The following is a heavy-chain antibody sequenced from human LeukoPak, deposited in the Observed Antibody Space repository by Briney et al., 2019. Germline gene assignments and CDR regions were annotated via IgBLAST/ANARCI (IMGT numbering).Heavy chain of an antibody. Sequence: SETLSLTCSVSGHSISSGYYWGWIRQPPGKGLEWIGTMYHRGSTYYNPSLKGRVTMSGDTSKNHFSLKLSSVIAADAAVYYCARHRGDNSNPRYYFYYMDVWGKGTTVTVSS. CDR1: GHSISSGYY. CDR2: MYHRGST. J-gene: IGHJ6*03. D-gene: IGHD4-11*01. CDR3: ARHRGDNSNPRYYFYYMDV. V-gene: IGHV4-38-2*01.